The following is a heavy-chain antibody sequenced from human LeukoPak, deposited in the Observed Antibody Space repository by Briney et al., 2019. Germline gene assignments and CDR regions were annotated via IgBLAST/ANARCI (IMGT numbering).Heavy chain of an antibody. CDR1: GGTFSSYA. D-gene: IGHD3-22*01. J-gene: IGHJ4*02. CDR2: IIPIFGTA. Sequence: GASVKVSCKASGGTFSSYAISWVRQAPGQGLEWMGGIIPIFGTANYAQKFQGRVTITTDESTSTAYMELSSLRSEDTAVYYCASGGVVTNPWGQYQFDYWGQGTLVTVSS. V-gene: IGHV1-69*05. CDR3: ASGGVVTNPWGQYQFDY.